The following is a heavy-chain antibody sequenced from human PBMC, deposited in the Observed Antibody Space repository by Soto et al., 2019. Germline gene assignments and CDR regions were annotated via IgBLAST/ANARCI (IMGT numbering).Heavy chain of an antibody. Sequence: QVQLQESGPGLVKPSETLSLTCTVSGGSITSYYWNWFRQPPGKGLEYIGYIYYTGSTNYNPSLKSRVTMSIDTSKNQFFLKLSSVTDADPAVYYCTGTSVDTTMVVHYYGMDVWGQGTTVTVSS. D-gene: IGHD5-18*01. CDR1: GGSITSYY. V-gene: IGHV4-59*01. CDR3: TGTSVDTTMVVHYYGMDV. J-gene: IGHJ6*02. CDR2: IYYTGST.